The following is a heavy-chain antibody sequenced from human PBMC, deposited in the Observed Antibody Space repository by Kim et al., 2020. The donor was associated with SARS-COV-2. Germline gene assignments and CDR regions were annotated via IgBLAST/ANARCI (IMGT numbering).Heavy chain of an antibody. J-gene: IGHJ3*02. CDR3: ARDRNVLRYFDWGDAFDI. Sequence: ASVKVSCKASGYTFTGYYMHWVRQAPGQGLEWMGWINPNSGGTNYAQKFQGRVTRTRDTSISTAYMELSRLRSDDTAVYYCARDRNVLRYFDWGDAFDIWGQGTMVTVSS. CDR1: GYTFTGYY. D-gene: IGHD3-9*01. V-gene: IGHV1-2*02. CDR2: INPNSGGT.